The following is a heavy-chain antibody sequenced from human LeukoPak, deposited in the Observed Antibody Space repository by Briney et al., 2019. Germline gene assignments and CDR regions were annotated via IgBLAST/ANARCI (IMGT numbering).Heavy chain of an antibody. CDR3: ARQPRGTVVSDY. D-gene: IGHD4-23*01. Sequence: GESLKISCKGSGYSYTNYWISWVRQMPGKGLEWMGRIDPSDSYINHSPSFQGHVSISADRSVSTAYLQWSSLKASDSAMYYCARQPRGTVVSDYWGQGTLVTVSS. CDR2: IDPSDSYI. CDR1: GYSYTNYW. V-gene: IGHV5-10-1*01. J-gene: IGHJ4*02.